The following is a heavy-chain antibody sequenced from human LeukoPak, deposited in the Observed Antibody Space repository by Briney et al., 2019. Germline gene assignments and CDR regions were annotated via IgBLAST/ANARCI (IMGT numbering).Heavy chain of an antibody. CDR2: ASYDGTDK. V-gene: IGHV3-30*18. J-gene: IGHJ3*01. CDR1: GFTFSNFG. Sequence: PGGSLRLSCAASGFTFSNFGMHWVRQAPGRGLEWVAVASYDGTDKYYGDSVKGRFTISRDNSKNTLYLQMNSLTTEDTAVYYCAKLSLSVIAVATKGAAFDVWGQGTMVIVSS. CDR3: AKLSLSVIAVATKGAAFDV. D-gene: IGHD6-19*01.